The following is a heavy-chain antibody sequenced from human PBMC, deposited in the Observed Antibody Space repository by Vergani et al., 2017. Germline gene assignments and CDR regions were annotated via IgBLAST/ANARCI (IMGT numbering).Heavy chain of an antibody. CDR3: ARSSSGYSGYDLPWFDP. D-gene: IGHD5-12*01. Sequence: QVQLVQSGAEVKKPGASVKVSCKASGYTFTGYYMHWVRQAPGQGLEWMGWSNPNSGGTNYAQKFQGWVTMTRDTSISPAYMELSRLRSDDTAVYYCARSSSGYSGYDLPWFDPWGQGTLVTVSS. V-gene: IGHV1-2*04. CDR1: GYTFTGYY. J-gene: IGHJ5*02. CDR2: SNPNSGGT.